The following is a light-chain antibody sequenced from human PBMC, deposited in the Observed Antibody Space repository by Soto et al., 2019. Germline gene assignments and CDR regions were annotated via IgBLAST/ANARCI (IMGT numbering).Light chain of an antibody. CDR3: QSYDSSLSGLYV. CDR2: GNS. J-gene: IGLJ1*01. Sequence: QSALAKPPPVSGAPGQRVTISCTGSSSNIGAGYDVHGYQQLPGTAPKLLIYGNSNRPSGVPDRFSGSKSGTSASLAITGLQAEDEADYYCQSYDSSLSGLYVFGTGTKVTVL. CDR1: SSNIGAGYD. V-gene: IGLV1-40*01.